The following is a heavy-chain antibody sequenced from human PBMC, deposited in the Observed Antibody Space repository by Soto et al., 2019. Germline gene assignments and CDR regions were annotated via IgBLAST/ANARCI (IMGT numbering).Heavy chain of an antibody. D-gene: IGHD3-22*01. Sequence: EVQVLESGGGLVQPGGSLRLSCAASGFMSWVRQAPGKGLEWVSAISDYGANTYYVDSVKGRFTISRDNAKNTLYLQMNSLRAEDTAVYYCAKGFSGHYYDFWGQGTLVTVSS. CDR2: ISDYGANT. V-gene: IGHV3-23*01. J-gene: IGHJ4*02. CDR3: AKGFSGHYYDF. CDR1: GF.